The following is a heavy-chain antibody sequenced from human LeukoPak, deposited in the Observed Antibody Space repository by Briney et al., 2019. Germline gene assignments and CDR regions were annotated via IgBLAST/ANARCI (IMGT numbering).Heavy chain of an antibody. CDR2: ISGSGTGT. V-gene: IGHV3-23*01. Sequence: GGSLRLSCAASGFTFSSSAMSWVRQAPGKGLYWVSAISGSGTGTYYADSVKGRFTISRDNAKNSLYLQMNSLRAEDTAVYYCARESYYDFWSGSPHNWFDPWGQGTLVTVSS. J-gene: IGHJ5*02. CDR3: ARESYYDFWSGSPHNWFDP. CDR1: GFTFSSSA. D-gene: IGHD3-3*01.